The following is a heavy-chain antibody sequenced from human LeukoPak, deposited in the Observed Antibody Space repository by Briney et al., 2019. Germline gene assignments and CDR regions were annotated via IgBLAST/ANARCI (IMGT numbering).Heavy chain of an antibody. CDR3: ARDQLRWNWFDP. CDR1: GFTFSSYW. D-gene: IGHD4-23*01. V-gene: IGHV3-74*01. Sequence: GGSLRFSCAASGFTFSSYWMHWVRQAPGKGLVWVSRINSDGSSTSYADSVKGRFTISRDNAKNTLYLQMNSLRAEDTAVYYCARDQLRWNWFDPWGQGTLVTVSS. CDR2: INSDGSST. J-gene: IGHJ5*02.